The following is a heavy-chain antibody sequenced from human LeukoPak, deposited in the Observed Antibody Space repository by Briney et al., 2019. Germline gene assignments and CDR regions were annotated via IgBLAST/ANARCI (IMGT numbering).Heavy chain of an antibody. CDR2: IYTGGNT. J-gene: IGHJ4*02. D-gene: IGHD4-23*01. Sequence: PGGSLRLSCAASGFTVDSNYLSWVRQAPGKGLEWVSTIYTGGNTYYAASVKGRFTISRDFSKNTVFLHMNSLRADDTAVYYCAKFDYGGNPNEYYFDYWGQGTLVTVSS. CDR1: GFTVDSNY. V-gene: IGHV3-53*01. CDR3: AKFDYGGNPNEYYFDY.